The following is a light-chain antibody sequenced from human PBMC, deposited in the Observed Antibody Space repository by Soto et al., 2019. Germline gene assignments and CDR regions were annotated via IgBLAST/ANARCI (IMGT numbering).Light chain of an antibody. CDR1: SSDVGGYNY. Sequence: QSVLTQPPSASGSFGQSVTISCTGTSSDVGGYNYVSWYQQHPGKAPKLMIYEVSERPSGVPDRFSGSKSGNTASLTVSGLQADDEADYYCSSYSGTNYHYVFGTGTKVNV. CDR3: SSYSGTNYHYV. J-gene: IGLJ1*01. V-gene: IGLV2-8*01. CDR2: EVS.